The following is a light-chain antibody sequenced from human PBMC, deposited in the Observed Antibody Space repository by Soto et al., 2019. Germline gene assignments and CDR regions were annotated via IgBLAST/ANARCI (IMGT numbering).Light chain of an antibody. CDR3: QQYEKWPPSIT. Sequence: IQMTQSPSSLSASVGDRVTITCRASQGIRNDLGWYQQKPGKAPKLLIYAAASLQSGVPSSFRGFGAGTEFTLTISSLQSEDFALYFCQQYEKWPPSITFGQGTRLEIK. J-gene: IGKJ5*01. CDR1: QGIRND. CDR2: AAA. V-gene: IGKV1-6*01.